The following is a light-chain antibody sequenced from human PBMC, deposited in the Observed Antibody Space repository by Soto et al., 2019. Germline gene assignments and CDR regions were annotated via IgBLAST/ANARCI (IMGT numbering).Light chain of an antibody. CDR2: KAS. J-gene: IGKJ1*01. CDR3: QQYNSDSRM. Sequence: DIQMTQSPSTLSASVGDRVTITCRASQSISSWLAWYQQKPGRAPKLLIYKASTLESGVPSRFSGSGSGTEFTLTISSLQPDEFATYYCQQYNSDSRMFGQGTKVEIK. CDR1: QSISSW. V-gene: IGKV1-5*03.